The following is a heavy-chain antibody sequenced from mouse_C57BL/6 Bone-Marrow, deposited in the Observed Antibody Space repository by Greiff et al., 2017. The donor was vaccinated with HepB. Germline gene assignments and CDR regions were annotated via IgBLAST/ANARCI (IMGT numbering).Heavy chain of an antibody. V-gene: IGHV5-4*01. D-gene: IGHD1-1*01. CDR3: ARDQGFITTVVFDY. CDR1: GFTFSSYA. CDR2: ISDGGSYT. J-gene: IGHJ2*01. Sequence: EVQVVESGGGLVKPGGSLKLSCAASGFTFSSYAMSWVRQTPEKRLEWVATISDGGSYTYYPDNVKGRFTISRDNAKNNLYLQMSHLKSEDTAMYYCARDQGFITTVVFDYWGQGTTLTVSS.